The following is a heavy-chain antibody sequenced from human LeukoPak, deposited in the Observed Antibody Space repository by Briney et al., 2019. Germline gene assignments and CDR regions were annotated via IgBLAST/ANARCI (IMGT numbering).Heavy chain of an antibody. CDR2: INHSGSA. J-gene: IGHJ5*02. CDR3: ARASQGLWFRYWFDP. V-gene: IGHV4-34*01. Sequence: PSETLSLTCAVYGGSFSGYYWSWIRQPPWKGLEWIGEINHSGSANYNPSLKSRVTISVDTSKNQFSLKLSSVTAADTAVYYCARASQGLWFRYWFDPWGQGTLVTVSS. D-gene: IGHD3-10*01. CDR1: GGSFSGYY.